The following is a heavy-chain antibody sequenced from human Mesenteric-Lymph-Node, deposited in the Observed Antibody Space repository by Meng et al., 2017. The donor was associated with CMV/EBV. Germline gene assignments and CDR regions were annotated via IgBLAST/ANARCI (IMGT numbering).Heavy chain of an antibody. V-gene: IGHV3-23*01. J-gene: IGHJ6*02. D-gene: IGHD2-2*01. CDR1: GFTFSSYA. Sequence: ESLKISCAASGFTFSSYAMGWVRQAPGKGLEWVSGISGSGGSTYYTDSMKGRFTISRDNSKNTLYLQMNSLRAEDTAVYYCAKETVSCSSTSCYYYDYGMDVWGQGTTVTVSS. CDR3: AKETVSCSSTSCYYYDYGMDV. CDR2: ISGSGGST.